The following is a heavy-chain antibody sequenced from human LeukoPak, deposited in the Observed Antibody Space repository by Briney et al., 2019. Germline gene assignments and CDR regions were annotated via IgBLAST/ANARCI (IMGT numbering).Heavy chain of an antibody. CDR1: GDSVSSTA. CDR2: TYYRSKWYN. V-gene: IGHV6-1*01. J-gene: IGHJ4*02. CDR3: AGGVDWSLDY. D-gene: IGHD3-9*01. Sequence: SQTLSLTCAISGDSVSSTAWNWIRQSPSRGLERLGRTYYRSKWYNDYAVSVKSRITINPDTSKNQFSLQLNSVTPEDTAVYYCAGGVDWSLDYWGQGALVTVSS.